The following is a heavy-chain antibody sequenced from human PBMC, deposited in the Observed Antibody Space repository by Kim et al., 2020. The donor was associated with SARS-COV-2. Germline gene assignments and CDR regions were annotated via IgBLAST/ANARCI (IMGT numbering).Heavy chain of an antibody. J-gene: IGHJ4*01. CDR2: IKTDTGDT. V-gene: IGHV1-2*02. CDR1: GYTFIDYY. Sequence: ASVKVSCKASGYTFIDYYLHWMRQAPGQGLEWMGWIKTDTGDTYYAQKFQGRVTMTRDTSISTAYLELSRLTSDDTAVNFCSRGGPFDEVRRLVIPPFGYWGYGTLVTVSS. D-gene: IGHD3-10*01. CDR3: SRGGPFDEVRRLVIPPFGY.